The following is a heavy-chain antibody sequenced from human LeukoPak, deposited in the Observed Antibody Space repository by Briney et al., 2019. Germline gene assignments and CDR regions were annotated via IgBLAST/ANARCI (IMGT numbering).Heavy chain of an antibody. D-gene: IGHD3-22*01. CDR3: ARRYYDSTGYYYDAFDI. J-gene: IGHJ3*02. V-gene: IGHV5-51*01. Sequence: GESLQISCKCSGYRFDRYWIGWVRQLPGIGLEWMGIIYHADSNSRYSPSFQGQVSISADKSISTAYLQWSSLKASDTAMYYCARRYYDSTGYYYDAFDICGQGTMVTVSS. CDR2: IYHADSNS. CDR1: GYRFDRYW.